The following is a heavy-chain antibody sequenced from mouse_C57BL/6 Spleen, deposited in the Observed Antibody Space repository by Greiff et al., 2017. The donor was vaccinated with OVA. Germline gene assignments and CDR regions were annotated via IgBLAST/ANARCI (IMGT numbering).Heavy chain of an antibody. V-gene: IGHV1-82*01. Sequence: VQLQQSGPELVKPGASVKISCKASGYAFSSSWMNWVKQRPGKGLEWIGRIYPGDGGTNYNGKFKGKATLTADKSSSTAYMQLSSLTSADSAVYVCAREGAAWFAYWGQGTLVTVSA. CDR2: IYPGDGGT. CDR3: AREGAAWFAY. CDR1: GYAFSSSW. J-gene: IGHJ3*01.